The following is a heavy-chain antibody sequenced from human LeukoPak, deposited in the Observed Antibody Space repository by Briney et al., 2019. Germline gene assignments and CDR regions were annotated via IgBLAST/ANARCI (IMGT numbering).Heavy chain of an antibody. CDR3: AREGPIYYGSGSSYFYY. J-gene: IGHJ4*02. Sequence: SETLSLTCAVNGGAFSGYYWRWIRQPPGKRQKRNGEINHSGSTNYNPSLESRVTISVDTSKNQFSLKLSSVTAADTAVYYCAREGPIYYGSGSSYFYYWGQGTLVTVSS. D-gene: IGHD3-10*01. CDR1: GGAFSGYY. CDR2: INHSGST. V-gene: IGHV4-34*01.